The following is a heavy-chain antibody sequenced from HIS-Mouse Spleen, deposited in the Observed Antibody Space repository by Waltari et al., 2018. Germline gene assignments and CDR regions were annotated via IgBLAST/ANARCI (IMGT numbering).Heavy chain of an antibody. V-gene: IGHV1-8*01. CDR2: MNPNSGNT. J-gene: IGHJ4*02. Sequence: QVQLVQSGAEVKKPGASVKVSCQASGYTFPSYDINWVRQALGQGIEWMGWMNPNSGNTGYAQKFQGRVTMTRNTSISTAYMELSSLRSEDTAVYYCARGLYYDYVWGSYRPNFDYWGQGTLVTVSS. CDR3: ARGLYYDYVWGSYRPNFDY. CDR1: GYTFPSYD. D-gene: IGHD3-16*02.